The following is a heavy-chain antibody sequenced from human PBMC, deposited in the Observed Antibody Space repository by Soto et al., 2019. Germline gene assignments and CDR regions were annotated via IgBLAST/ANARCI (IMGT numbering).Heavy chain of an antibody. CDR3: ARDPIAAAGGWFDP. J-gene: IGHJ5*02. CDR2: IYHSGST. Sequence: SETLSLTCAVSGGSISSSNWWSWVRQPPGKGLEWIGEIYHSGSTNYNPSLKSRVTISVDKSKNQFSLKLSSVTAADTAVYYCARDPIAAAGGWFDPWGQGTLVTVSS. CDR1: GGSISSSNW. V-gene: IGHV4-4*02. D-gene: IGHD6-13*01.